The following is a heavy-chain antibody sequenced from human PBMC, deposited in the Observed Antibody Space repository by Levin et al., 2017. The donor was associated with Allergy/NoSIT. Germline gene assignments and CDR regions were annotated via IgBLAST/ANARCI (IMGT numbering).Heavy chain of an antibody. D-gene: IGHD1-7*01. V-gene: IGHV3-30-3*01. Sequence: GESLKISCAASGFTFSSYTMHWVRQAPGKGLEWVALISYDGNNKYYADSVKGRFTISRDNPKNTLYLQMNSLGAEDTALYYCARSISGTTPGGHYYYHMSVWGKGTTVTVSS. J-gene: IGHJ6*03. CDR2: ISYDGNNK. CDR1: GFTFSSYT. CDR3: ARSISGTTPGGHYYYHMSV.